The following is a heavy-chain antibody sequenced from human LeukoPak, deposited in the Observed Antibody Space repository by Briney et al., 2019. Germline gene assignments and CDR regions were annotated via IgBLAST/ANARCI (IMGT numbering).Heavy chain of an antibody. CDR3: ARSDSNYRFDY. V-gene: IGHV4-38-2*02. J-gene: IGHJ4*02. D-gene: IGHD4-11*01. Sequence: PSETLSLTCTVSGYSISSGYYWGWIRQPPGKGLEWIGSIYHSGSTYYNPSLKSRVTISVDTSKNQFSLKLSSVTAADTAVYYCARSDSNYRFDYWGQGTLVTVSS. CDR2: IYHSGST. CDR1: GYSISSGYY.